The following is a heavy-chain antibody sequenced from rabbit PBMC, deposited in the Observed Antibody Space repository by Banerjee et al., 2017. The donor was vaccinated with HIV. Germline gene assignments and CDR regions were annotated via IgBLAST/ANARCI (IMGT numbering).Heavy chain of an antibody. CDR2: IYAGSSGST. CDR3: ARDQSGSGFYFSL. J-gene: IGHJ4*01. V-gene: IGHV1S40*01. CDR1: GFSFSSYW. Sequence: QSLEESGGDLVKPGGSLTLTCTASGFSFSSYWMCWVRQAPGKGLEWIACIYAGSSGSTYYASWAKGRFTISKTSSTTVTLQMTSLTAADTATYFCARDQSGSGFYFSLWGPGTLVTVS. D-gene: IGHD8-1*01.